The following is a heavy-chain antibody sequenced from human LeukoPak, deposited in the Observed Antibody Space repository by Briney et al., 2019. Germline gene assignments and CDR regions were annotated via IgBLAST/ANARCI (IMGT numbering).Heavy chain of an antibody. J-gene: IGHJ4*02. CDR3: AKGPPRVDTAMCDY. D-gene: IGHD5-18*01. V-gene: IGHV3-23*01. CDR1: GFTFSSYA. Sequence: GGSLRLSCAASGFTFSSYAMSWVRQAPGKGLEWVSPISGSGGSTYYADSVKGRFTISRDNSKNTLYLQMNSLRAEDTAVYYCAKGPPRVDTAMCDYWGQGTLVTVSS. CDR2: ISGSGGST.